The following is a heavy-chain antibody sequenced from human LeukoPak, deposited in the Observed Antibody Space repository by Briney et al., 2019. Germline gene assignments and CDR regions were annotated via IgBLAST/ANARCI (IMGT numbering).Heavy chain of an antibody. J-gene: IGHJ4*02. CDR3: ARDLGRWDLGD. CDR1: GFTFSSYE. CDR2: ITSSGSAI. V-gene: IGHV3-48*03. Sequence: GGSLRLSCAASGFTFSSYEMNWVRQAPGKGLEWVSYITSSGSAIYYADSVKGRFTISRDNAKNSLYLQMNSLRAEDTAVYYCARDLGRWDLGDWGQGTLVTVSS. D-gene: IGHD1-26*01.